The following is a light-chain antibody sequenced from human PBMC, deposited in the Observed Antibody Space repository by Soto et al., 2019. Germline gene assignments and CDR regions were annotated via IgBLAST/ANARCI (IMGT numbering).Light chain of an antibody. CDR3: GTWDSSLRVVV. J-gene: IGLJ2*01. V-gene: IGLV1-51*01. Sequence: QPVLTQPPSVSAAPGRKVSISCSGSSSSVGNNYVSWYQQLPGAAPKLLIYENNKRPSGIPDRFSGSKSGTSATLGITGLQTGDEAYYYCGTWDSSLRVVVFGGGTKLTVL. CDR2: ENN. CDR1: SSSVGNNY.